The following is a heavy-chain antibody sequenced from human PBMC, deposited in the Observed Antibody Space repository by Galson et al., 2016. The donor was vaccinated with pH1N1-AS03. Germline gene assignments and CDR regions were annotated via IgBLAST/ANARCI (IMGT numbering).Heavy chain of an antibody. D-gene: IGHD5-18*01. Sequence: TLSLTCSVSGGSIRSGNFYWSWIRQPAGRGLEWIGYIYTSGSTYYNPSLKSRVIISMDTSKNQVSLKLSSVSAADTAVYYCTRVDRTERGYGYGHDTFDKWGQGTIVTVSS. CDR2: IYTSGST. V-gene: IGHV4-61*09. CDR1: GGSIRSGNFY. CDR3: TRVDRTERGYGYGHDTFDK. J-gene: IGHJ3*02.